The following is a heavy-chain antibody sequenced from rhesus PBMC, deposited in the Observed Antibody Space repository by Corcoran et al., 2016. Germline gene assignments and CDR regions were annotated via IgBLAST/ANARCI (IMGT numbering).Heavy chain of an antibody. CDR2: ISGSGGST. Sequence: QLQLQESGPGLVKPSETLSLTCAVSGGSISSNYWSWIRQPPGKGLAWIGRISGSGGSTYYNPSLKSRVTISPATSKNQFSLKLSSVTAADTAVYYCARQGTWYSLDVWGRGVLVTVSS. V-gene: IGHV4-173*01. J-gene: IGHJ5-2*02. CDR1: GGSISSNY. CDR3: ARQGTWYSLDV. D-gene: IGHD1-38*01.